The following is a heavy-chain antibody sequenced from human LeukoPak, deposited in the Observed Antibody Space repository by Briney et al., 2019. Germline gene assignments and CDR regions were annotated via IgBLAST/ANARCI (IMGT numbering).Heavy chain of an antibody. CDR3: ARTVVRLQLRSWVPFDY. V-gene: IGHV3-21*01. J-gene: IGHJ4*02. CDR2: ISSSSGYI. CDR1: GFTFSSYS. D-gene: IGHD5-24*01. Sequence: GGSLRLSCAASGFTFSSYSMNWVRQAPGKGLEWVSSISSSSGYIYYADSVKGRFTISRDNANNSLYLQMNSLRAEDTAVYYCARTVVRLQLRSWVPFDYWGQGTLVTVSS.